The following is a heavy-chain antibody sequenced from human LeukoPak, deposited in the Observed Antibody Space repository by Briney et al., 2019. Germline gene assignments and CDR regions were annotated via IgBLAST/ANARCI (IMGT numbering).Heavy chain of an antibody. D-gene: IGHD3-9*01. Sequence: GASVKVSCKASGYTFTSYYMHWVRQAPGQGLEWMGIINPSGGSTSYAQKFQGRVTMTRDTSTSTVYMELSSLRSEDTAVYYCARGNYDFLTGYYHYYFDYWGQGTLVTVSS. CDR1: GYTFTSYY. CDR2: INPSGGST. J-gene: IGHJ4*02. V-gene: IGHV1-46*01. CDR3: ARGNYDFLTGYYHYYFDY.